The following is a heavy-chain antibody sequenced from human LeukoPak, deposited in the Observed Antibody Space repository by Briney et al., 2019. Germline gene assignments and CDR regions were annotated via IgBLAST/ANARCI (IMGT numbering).Heavy chain of an antibody. V-gene: IGHV3-30*18. J-gene: IGHJ4*02. Sequence: PGGSLRLSCAASGFTFSSYGMHWVRQAPGKGLEWVAVISYDGTKKYYEDSVKGRFTISRDNSKNTLYLEMHSLRAEDTAVYYCAKDHDYYDTSGFPFWGQGTLVTVSS. CDR1: GFTFSSYG. D-gene: IGHD3-22*01. CDR2: ISYDGTKK. CDR3: AKDHDYYDTSGFPF.